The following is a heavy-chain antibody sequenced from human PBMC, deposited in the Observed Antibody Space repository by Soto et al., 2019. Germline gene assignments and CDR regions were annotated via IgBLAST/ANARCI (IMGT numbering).Heavy chain of an antibody. V-gene: IGHV4-4*07. D-gene: IGHD4-17*01. CDR2: IYSSGST. Sequence: SENLCVTCSVSGGSISSFYWLWIRQTAGKGLEWIGRIYSSGSTNYNPSLKSRVTMSLDTSNNQFSLRLTSVTAADTAVYYCARDPSKYLRGLRNRFDPWGQRTRVIVSS. CDR3: ARDPSKYLRGLRNRFDP. J-gene: IGHJ5*02. CDR1: GGSISSFY.